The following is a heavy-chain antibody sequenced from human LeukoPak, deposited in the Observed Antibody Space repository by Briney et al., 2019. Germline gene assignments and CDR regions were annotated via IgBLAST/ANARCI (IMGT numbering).Heavy chain of an antibody. D-gene: IGHD5-24*01. Sequence: GESLKIPCKGSGYSFTSYWIGWVRQMPGKGLEWMGIIYPSDSDTRYSPSFQGQVTISSDKSISTAYQEWSSLKASDTAMYYGARHGDGYNYGNWFDPWGQGTLVTVSS. J-gene: IGHJ5*02. CDR3: ARHGDGYNYGNWFDP. V-gene: IGHV5-51*01. CDR1: GYSFTSYW. CDR2: IYPSDSDT.